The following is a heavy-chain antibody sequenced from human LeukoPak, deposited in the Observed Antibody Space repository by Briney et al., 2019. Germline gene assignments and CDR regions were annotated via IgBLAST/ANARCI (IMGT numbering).Heavy chain of an antibody. CDR2: ISYDGSNK. J-gene: IGHJ4*02. CDR1: GFTFSSYA. Sequence: PGGFLRLSCAASGFTFSSYAMHWVRQAPGKGLEWVAVISYDGSNKYYADSVKGRFTISRDNSKNTLYLQMNSLRAEDTAVYYCARDSNNWAFDYWGQGTLVTVSS. V-gene: IGHV3-30*04. CDR3: ARDSNNWAFDY. D-gene: IGHD1-1*01.